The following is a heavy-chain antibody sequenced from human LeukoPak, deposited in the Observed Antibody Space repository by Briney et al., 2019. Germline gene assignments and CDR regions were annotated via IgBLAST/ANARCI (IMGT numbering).Heavy chain of an antibody. CDR3: ARGGYSFGLDY. CDR1: EFTFSSYW. J-gene: IGHJ4*02. CDR2: INSDGSST. Sequence: PGGSLRLSCEASEFTFSSYWMHWVRQAAGKGLVWVSRINSDGSSTTYADSVKGRFTISRDNAKSTLYLQMNSLRADDTAVYYCARGGYSFGLDYWGQGTLVTVSS. D-gene: IGHD5-12*01. V-gene: IGHV3-74*01.